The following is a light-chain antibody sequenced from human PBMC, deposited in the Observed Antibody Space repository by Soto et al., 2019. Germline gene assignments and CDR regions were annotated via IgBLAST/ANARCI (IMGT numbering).Light chain of an antibody. Sequence: QSALTQPASVSGSPGQSITISCNETSSNVGGYNYVSWYQQHPGKAPKLMIYDVSNRPSGVSNRFSGSKSGNTASLIISGLQAEDEADYYCSSYTSSSTVVFGGGTKLTVL. CDR2: DVS. J-gene: IGLJ2*01. V-gene: IGLV2-14*01. CDR3: SSYTSSSTVV. CDR1: SSNVGGYNY.